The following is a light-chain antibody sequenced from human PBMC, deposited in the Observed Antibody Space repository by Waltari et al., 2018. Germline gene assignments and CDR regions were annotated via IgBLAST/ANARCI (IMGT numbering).Light chain of an antibody. CDR3: QQYNRWPPIT. Sequence: EIVKSQSLATVSVSLGETSTLPCSASQIVSSNVAWYQKKPGQAPRLLIYDASTRATSIPAKFRGSGSGTEFTLTISSLQSEDFAVYYCQQYNRWPPITFGHGTRLEIK. CDR1: QIVSSN. CDR2: DAS. V-gene: IGKV3-15*01. J-gene: IGKJ5*01.